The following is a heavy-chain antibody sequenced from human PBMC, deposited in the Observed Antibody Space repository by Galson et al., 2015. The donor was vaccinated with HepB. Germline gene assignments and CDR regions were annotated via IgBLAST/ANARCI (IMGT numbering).Heavy chain of an antibody. J-gene: IGHJ4*02. Sequence: PALVKPTQTLTLTCTFSGFSLSTSGVGVGWIRQPPGKALEWLALIYWDDDKRYSPSLKSRLTITKDTSKNQVVLTMTNMDPVDTATYYCARGRYQLPTYHYFDYWGQGTLVTVSS. D-gene: IGHD2-2*01. CDR2: IYWDDDK. V-gene: IGHV2-5*02. CDR1: GFSLSTSGVG. CDR3: ARGRYQLPTYHYFDY.